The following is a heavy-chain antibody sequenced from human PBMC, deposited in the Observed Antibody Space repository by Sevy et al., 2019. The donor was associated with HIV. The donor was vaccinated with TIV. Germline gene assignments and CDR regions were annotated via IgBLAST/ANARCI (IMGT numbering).Heavy chain of an antibody. CDR3: AREGVLIGGVIVSYGMDV. J-gene: IGHJ6*02. D-gene: IGHD3-16*02. CDR2: MSYNGNKK. CDR1: GFTFSRSP. V-gene: IGHV3-30*04. Sequence: GGSLRLSCAASGFTFSRSPMHWVRKAPGKGLEWVAVMSYNGNKKYNTDAVKDRFSISRDNSKNTLYLQMNSLRSEETAVYYCAREGVLIGGVIVSYGMDVWGQWTTVTVSS.